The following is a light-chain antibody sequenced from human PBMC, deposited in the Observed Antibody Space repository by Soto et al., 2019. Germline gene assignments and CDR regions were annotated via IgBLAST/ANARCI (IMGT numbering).Light chain of an antibody. J-gene: IGKJ3*01. CDR1: QSISSW. CDR3: QQSRV. Sequence: DIQMTQSPSTLSASVGDRVTITCRASQSISSWLAWYQQKPGKAPKLLIYKTSRLKSGVPSRFSGSGSGTDFTRPISSLLADDFATYYCQQSRVFGPGTKVDIK. CDR2: KTS. V-gene: IGKV1-5*03.